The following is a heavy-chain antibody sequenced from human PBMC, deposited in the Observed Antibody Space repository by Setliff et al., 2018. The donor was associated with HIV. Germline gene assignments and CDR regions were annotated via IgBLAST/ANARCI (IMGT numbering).Heavy chain of an antibody. CDR1: GGSFSDNY. J-gene: IGHJ4*02. CDR3: ARGRGWYGY. D-gene: IGHD6-19*01. Sequence: SETLSLTCAVYGGSFSDNYWSWIRQSPGKGLEWIGEINHSGSTNYIPSLKSRVTISIDTSKNQFSLKLSSVSAADTAVYYCARGRGWYGYWGQGTLVTVSS. V-gene: IGHV4-34*01. CDR2: INHSGST.